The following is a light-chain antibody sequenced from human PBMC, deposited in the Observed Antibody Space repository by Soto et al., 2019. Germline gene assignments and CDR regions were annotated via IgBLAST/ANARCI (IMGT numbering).Light chain of an antibody. J-gene: IGKJ1*01. Sequence: EIVMTQSPVTLSVSPGERVTLSCRASQSVSSNLAWYQQKPGQAPSHLTYGAFTRATGIPARFSGTGSGTEFTLTISSLQSEDFALYYCQQYNDWPLTFGQGTKVDI. CDR2: GAF. V-gene: IGKV3-15*01. CDR3: QQYNDWPLT. CDR1: QSVSSN.